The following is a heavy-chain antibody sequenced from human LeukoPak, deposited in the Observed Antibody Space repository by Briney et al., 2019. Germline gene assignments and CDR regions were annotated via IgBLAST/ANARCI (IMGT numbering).Heavy chain of an antibody. Sequence: GGSLRLSCAASGFTFSGSAMHWVRQASGKGLEWVGRIRSKANSYATAYAASVKGRFTISRDDSENTAYLQMNSLKTEDTAVYYCTRPRWGYYDSSGYNDAFDIWGQGTMVTVSS. D-gene: IGHD3-22*01. J-gene: IGHJ3*02. CDR3: TRPRWGYYDSSGYNDAFDI. CDR2: IRSKANSYAT. V-gene: IGHV3-73*01. CDR1: GFTFSGSA.